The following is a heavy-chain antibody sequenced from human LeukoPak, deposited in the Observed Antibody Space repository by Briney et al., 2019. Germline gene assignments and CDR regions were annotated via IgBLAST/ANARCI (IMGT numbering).Heavy chain of an antibody. CDR1: GGSFSGYY. CDR2: INHSGST. J-gene: IGHJ6*03. V-gene: IGHV4-34*01. CDR3: ARGGLRYFDWLSKPRAYYMDV. D-gene: IGHD3-9*01. Sequence: SETLSLTCAVYGGSFSGYYWSWIRQPPGKGLEWIGEINHSGSTNYNPSLKSRVTISVDTSKNQFSLKLSSVTAADTAVYYCARGGLRYFDWLSKPRAYYMDVWGKGTTVTVSS.